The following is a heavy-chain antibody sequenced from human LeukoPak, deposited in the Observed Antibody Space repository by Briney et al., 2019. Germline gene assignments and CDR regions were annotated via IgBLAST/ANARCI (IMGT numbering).Heavy chain of an antibody. CDR3: ARDRPHDAFDI. CDR1: GGSISSGGYY. Sequence: PSETLSLTCTVSGGSISSGGYYWSWLRQHPGKGLEWIGYIYYSGSTYYNPSLKSRVTISVDTSKNQFSLKLSSVTAADTAVYYCARDRPHDAFDIWGQGTMVTVSS. V-gene: IGHV4-31*03. J-gene: IGHJ3*02. CDR2: IYYSGST.